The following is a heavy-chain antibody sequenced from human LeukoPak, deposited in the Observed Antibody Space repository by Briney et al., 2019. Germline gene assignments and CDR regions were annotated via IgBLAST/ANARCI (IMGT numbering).Heavy chain of an antibody. Sequence: GGSLRLSCAASGFTFSSYAMHWVRQAPGKGLEWVAVISYDGSNKYYADSVKGRFTISRDNSKNTLYLQMNSLRAEDTAVYYCARDGDTAMVTTPDYWGQGTLVTVSS. CDR3: ARDGDTAMVTTPDY. J-gene: IGHJ4*02. V-gene: IGHV3-30-3*01. D-gene: IGHD5-18*01. CDR1: GFTFSSYA. CDR2: ISYDGSNK.